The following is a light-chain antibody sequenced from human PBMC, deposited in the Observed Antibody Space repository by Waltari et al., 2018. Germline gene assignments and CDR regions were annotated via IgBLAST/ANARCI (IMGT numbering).Light chain of an antibody. Sequence: QAVLPQPASLSASPGASVRLTCPLGSGITGGMYWIYWNHQKTGSPPQYLISFKSDSDRQHGSGVPSRFSGSKDASANAGILLISGLQSDDEADYYCLIWHSDAYVFGSGTEVTVL. V-gene: IGLV5-45*01. CDR2: FKSDSDR. J-gene: IGLJ1*01. CDR3: LIWHSDAYV. CDR1: SGITGGMYW.